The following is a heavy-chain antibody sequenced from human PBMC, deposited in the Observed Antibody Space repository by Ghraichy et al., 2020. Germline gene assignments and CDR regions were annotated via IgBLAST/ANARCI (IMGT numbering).Heavy chain of an antibody. V-gene: IGHV3-23*01. CDR1: GFTFSSYA. D-gene: IGHD6-13*01. Sequence: LSLTCAASGFTFSSYAMSWVRQAPGKGLEWVSAISGSGGSTYYADSVKGRFTISRDNSKNTLYLQMNSLRAEDTAVYYCANWAIAAAGGGFDYWGQGTLVTVSS. CDR2: ISGSGGST. J-gene: IGHJ4*02. CDR3: ANWAIAAAGGGFDY.